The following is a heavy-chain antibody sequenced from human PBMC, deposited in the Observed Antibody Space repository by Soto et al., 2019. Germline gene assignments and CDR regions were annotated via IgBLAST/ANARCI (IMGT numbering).Heavy chain of an antibody. Sequence: ASVKVSCTPSECTFNNYAISWVRQAPGRGLEWMGGIIPLFDAVKYAQKFQGRVTITADKSTSTACMELHTLTSEDTAVYHRARDDALRETSGYFSLDYWGQGTPLTVSS. CDR2: IIPLFDAV. CDR1: ECTFNNYA. J-gene: IGHJ4*02. D-gene: IGHD3-22*01. CDR3: ARDDALRETSGYFSLDY. V-gene: IGHV1-69*06.